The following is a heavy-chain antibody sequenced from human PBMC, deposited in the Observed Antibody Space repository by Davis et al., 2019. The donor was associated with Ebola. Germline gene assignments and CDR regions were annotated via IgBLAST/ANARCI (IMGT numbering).Heavy chain of an antibody. CDR2: LYYSGST. V-gene: IGHV4-59*12. Sequence: SETLSLTCTVSGGSISSYYLSWIRQPPGKGLEWIGSLYYSGSTNYNPPLTSRVTISVDTSKNQFSLKLSSVTAADTAVYYCARGGGYGGYGMDVWGQGTTVTVSS. CDR1: GGSISSYY. J-gene: IGHJ6*02. CDR3: ARGGGYGGYGMDV. D-gene: IGHD5-12*01.